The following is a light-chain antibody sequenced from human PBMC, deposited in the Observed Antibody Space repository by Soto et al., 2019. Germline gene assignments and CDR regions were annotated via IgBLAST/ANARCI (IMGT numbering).Light chain of an antibody. CDR2: DAS. CDR3: QQSYAPTRT. CDR1: QDISNY. J-gene: IGKJ1*01. V-gene: IGKV1-33*01. Sequence: EIMMTHPPTSLSSAREKRRTNTYQSSQDISNYLNWYQQKPGKAPNLLIYDASNLETGVPSRFSGSGSGTHFTLNISRLQPEDFATCYCQQSYAPTRTFGQGTKVDIK.